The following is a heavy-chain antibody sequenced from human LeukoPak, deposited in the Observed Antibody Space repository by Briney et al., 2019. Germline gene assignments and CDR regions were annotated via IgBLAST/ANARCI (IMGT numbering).Heavy chain of an antibody. J-gene: IGHJ4*02. CDR3: ATTRPDSGWYDY. CDR2: IYYSGST. Sequence: SETLSLTCTVSGGSISSSSYYWGWIRQPPGKGLEWIGSIYYSGSTYYNPSRKSRVTISVDTSKNQFSLKLSSVTAADTAVYYCATTRPDSGWYDYWGQGTLVTVSS. CDR1: GGSISSSSYY. D-gene: IGHD6-19*01. V-gene: IGHV4-39*01.